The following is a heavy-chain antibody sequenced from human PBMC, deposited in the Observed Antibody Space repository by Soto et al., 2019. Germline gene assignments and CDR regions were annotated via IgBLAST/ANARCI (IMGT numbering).Heavy chain of an antibody. Sequence: EVQLVESGGGLVQPGGSLRLSCAASGFTVSSNYMSWVRQAPGKGLEWVSVIYSGGSTYYADSVKGRFTISRDNSKNTLYRQMNRLKAEDTAVYYCARDRIPTGMDVWGQGTTVTVSS. CDR2: IYSGGST. CDR3: ARDRIPTGMDV. V-gene: IGHV3-66*01. J-gene: IGHJ6*02. CDR1: GFTVSSNY.